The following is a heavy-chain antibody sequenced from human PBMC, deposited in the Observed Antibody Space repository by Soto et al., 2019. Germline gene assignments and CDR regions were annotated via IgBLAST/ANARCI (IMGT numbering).Heavy chain of an antibody. CDR1: GYNFGSYG. D-gene: IGHD5-18*01. J-gene: IGHJ5*02. Sequence: PXESLKISCKGYGYNFGSYGIVWVRQMPGKGLEWMGIIYPGDSDARYSPSFQGQVTISADKSISTAYLQWSSLKASDTAMYYCARRGYNYDDGLQDYFDPWGQGTLVTVSS. CDR2: IYPGDSDA. V-gene: IGHV5-51*01. CDR3: ARRGYNYDDGLQDYFDP.